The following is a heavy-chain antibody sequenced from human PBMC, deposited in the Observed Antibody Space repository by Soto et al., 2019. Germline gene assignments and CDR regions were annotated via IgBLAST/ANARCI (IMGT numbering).Heavy chain of an antibody. CDR1: GFTFSSYA. V-gene: IGHV3-23*01. D-gene: IGHD3-10*01. Sequence: LRLSCAASGFTFSSYAMSWVRQAPGKGLEWVSAISGSGGSTYYADSVKGRFTISRDNSKNTLYLQMNSLRAEDTAVYYCAKILGSITMVRGESHYYHGMDVWGQGTTVTVSS. CDR2: ISGSGGST. J-gene: IGHJ6*02. CDR3: AKILGSITMVRGESHYYHGMDV.